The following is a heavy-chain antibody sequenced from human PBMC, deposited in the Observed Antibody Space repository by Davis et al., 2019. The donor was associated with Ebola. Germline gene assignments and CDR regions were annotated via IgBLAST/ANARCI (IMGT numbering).Heavy chain of an antibody. CDR3: ARHVDGDFWYFDL. J-gene: IGHJ2*01. V-gene: IGHV3-53*01. CDR2: FYTDERT. Sequence: GESLKISCEVSGFSVSGKYTSWVRQAPGKGPEWVAVFYTDERTYYADSVKGRFTVSRDNSENMLYLQMSTLRVEDTAVYYCARHVDGDFWYFDLWGRGTRVTVSS. CDR1: GFSVSGKY. D-gene: IGHD4-17*01.